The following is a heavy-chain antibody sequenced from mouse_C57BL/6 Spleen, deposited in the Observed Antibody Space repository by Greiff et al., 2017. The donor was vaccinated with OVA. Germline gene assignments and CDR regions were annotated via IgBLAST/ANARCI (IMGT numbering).Heavy chain of an antibody. V-gene: IGHV5-17*01. CDR2: ISSGSSTI. CDR3: ARDGDYDYFDY. J-gene: IGHJ2*01. D-gene: IGHD2-13*01. CDR1: GFTFSDYG. Sequence: EVHLVESGGGLVKPGGSLKLSCAASGFTFSDYGMHWVRQAPEKGLEWVAYISSGSSTIYYADTVKGRFTISRDNAKNTLFLQMTSLSSEDTAMYYCARDGDYDYFDYWGQGTTLTVSS.